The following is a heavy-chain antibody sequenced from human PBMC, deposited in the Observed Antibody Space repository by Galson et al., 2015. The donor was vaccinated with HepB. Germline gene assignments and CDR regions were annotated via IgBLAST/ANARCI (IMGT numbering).Heavy chain of an antibody. CDR3: ARYGSRGSSWSFY. CDR2: IYYSGST. CDR1: GGSISSGGYY. Sequence: TLSLTCTVSGGSISSGGYYWSWIRQHPGKGLEWIGYIYYSGSTYYDPSLKSRVTISVDKSKNQFSLKLSSVTAADTAVYYCARYGSRGSSWSFYWGQGTLVTVSS. J-gene: IGHJ4*02. V-gene: IGHV4-31*03. D-gene: IGHD6-13*01.